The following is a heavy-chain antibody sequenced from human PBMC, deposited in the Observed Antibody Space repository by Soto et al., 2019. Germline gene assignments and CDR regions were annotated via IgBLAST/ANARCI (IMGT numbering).Heavy chain of an antibody. J-gene: IGHJ4*02. CDR2: ITSDGKSK. V-gene: IGHV3-74*01. CDR1: GFNFSNHW. Sequence: GGSLRLSCAASGFNFSNHWMHWVRQRPAEGLVWVSRITSDGKSKAYAESVKGRFAISRDNSKNTLYLQMSSLRTADTAIYYCVKGGITMVRGVLFAYWGQGTPVTVSS. D-gene: IGHD3-10*01. CDR3: VKGGITMVRGVLFAY.